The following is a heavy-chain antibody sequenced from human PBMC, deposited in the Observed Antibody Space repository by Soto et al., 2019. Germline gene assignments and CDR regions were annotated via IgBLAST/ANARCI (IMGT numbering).Heavy chain of an antibody. CDR2: ISGSGGST. CDR1: GFTFSSYA. J-gene: IGHJ4*02. Sequence: EVQLLESGGGLVQPGGSLRLSCAASGFTFSSYAMSWVRQAPGKGLEWVSAISGSGGSTYYADSVKGRFTISRDNSKNTLYLQMNSLRAEDTAVYYCAKDPETYYGSGSPFDYWGQGTLVTVSS. CDR3: AKDPETYYGSGSPFDY. D-gene: IGHD3-10*01. V-gene: IGHV3-23*01.